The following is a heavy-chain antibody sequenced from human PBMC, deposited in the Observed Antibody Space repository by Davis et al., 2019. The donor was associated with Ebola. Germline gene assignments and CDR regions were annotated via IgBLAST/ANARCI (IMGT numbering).Heavy chain of an antibody. CDR1: GYSFTSYW. J-gene: IGHJ4*02. V-gene: IGHV5-51*01. CDR2: IYPGDSDT. D-gene: IGHD5-24*01. Sequence: PGGSLRLSCKGSGYSFTSYWIGWVRQMPGKGLEWLGIIYPGDSDTTYSPSFQGQVTISADKSISTAYLQWSSLKASDTAMYYCAGLPDKRWLQPFDYWGQGTLVTVSS. CDR3: AGLPDKRWLQPFDY.